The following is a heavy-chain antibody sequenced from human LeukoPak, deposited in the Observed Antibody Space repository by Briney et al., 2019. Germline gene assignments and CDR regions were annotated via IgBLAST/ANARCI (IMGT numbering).Heavy chain of an antibody. V-gene: IGHV1-18*01. D-gene: IGHD7-27*01. CDR1: GYTFTSYG. J-gene: IGHJ4*02. CDR2: ISTYNGNT. CDR3: ARDYRTGFDY. Sequence: ASVKVSCKASGYTFTSYGISWVRQAPGQGLEWLGWISTYNGNTHYAQKLQGRVTMTTDTSTTTAYMELRSLKSDDTAVYYCARDYRTGFDYWGQGTLVTVSS.